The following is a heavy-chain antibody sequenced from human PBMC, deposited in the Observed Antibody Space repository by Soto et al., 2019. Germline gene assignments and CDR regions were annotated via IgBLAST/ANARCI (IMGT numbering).Heavy chain of an antibody. CDR3: ARGVGAPHPRSGNWFDP. CDR1: GVTFSSYA. D-gene: IGHD1-26*01. CDR2: ISGSGGST. Sequence: LXLAGAGSGVTFSSYAMSWGRQAPGKGLEWVSAISGSGGSTYYADSVKGRFTISRDNSKNTPYLQMNSLRAEDTAVYYCARGVGAPHPRSGNWFDPWGQGTLVTVSS. V-gene: IGHV3-23*01. J-gene: IGHJ5*02.